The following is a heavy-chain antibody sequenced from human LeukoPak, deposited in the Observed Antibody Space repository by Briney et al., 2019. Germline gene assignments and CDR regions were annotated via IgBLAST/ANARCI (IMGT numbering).Heavy chain of an antibody. V-gene: IGHV4-61*02. Sequence: SETLSLTCTVSGGSISGGSYYWSWIRQPAGKGLEWIGRIYTSGSTNYNPSLKSRVTISVDTSKNQFSLKLSSVTAAVTAVYYCAAAAAGTDEFDYWGQGTLVTVSS. CDR3: AAAAAGTDEFDY. D-gene: IGHD6-13*01. CDR1: GGSISGGSYY. CDR2: IYTSGST. J-gene: IGHJ4*02.